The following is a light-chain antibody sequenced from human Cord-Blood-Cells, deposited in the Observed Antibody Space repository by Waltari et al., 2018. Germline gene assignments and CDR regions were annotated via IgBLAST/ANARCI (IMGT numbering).Light chain of an antibody. J-gene: IGLJ1*01. CDR1: SSNIGAGYD. CDR3: QSYDSSLSGLYV. V-gene: IGLV1-40*01. Sequence: QSVLTQPPSVSGAPGQRVTISCTGSSSNIGAGYDVHWYQQLPGTAPKLLIYGNSKRPSGVPDRVAGSKSGTSASLAITGLQAEDEADYYCQSYDSSLSGLYVFGTGTKVTVL. CDR2: GNS.